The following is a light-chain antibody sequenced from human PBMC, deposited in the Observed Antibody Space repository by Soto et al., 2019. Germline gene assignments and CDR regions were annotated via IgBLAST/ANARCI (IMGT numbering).Light chain of an antibody. CDR3: SSYTSSSTLYV. Sequence: QSALTQPASVSGSPGQSITISCTGTSSDVGGYNYVAWYQQHPGKDPKLMIFDVSNRPSGVSNRFSGSKSGSTASLTISGVRAEDEADYFCSSYTSSSTLYVFGTGTKLTVL. CDR2: DVS. V-gene: IGLV2-14*01. CDR1: SSDVGGYNY. J-gene: IGLJ1*01.